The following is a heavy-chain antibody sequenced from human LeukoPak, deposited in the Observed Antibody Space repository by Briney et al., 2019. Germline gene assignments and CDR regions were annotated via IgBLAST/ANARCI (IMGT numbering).Heavy chain of an antibody. J-gene: IGHJ5*02. D-gene: IGHD2-21*01. CDR3: GALNWRRSTRGEAGWFDP. CDR1: GYTFTSYD. CDR2: MNPNGGNT. V-gene: IGHV1-8*01. Sequence: ASVKVSCKASGYTFTSYDIHWVRQATGQGREWMGWMNPNGGNTGYAQKFQGRVAMTRNTSISTAYMELSSLRSEDTAVYYCGALNWRRSTRGEAGWFDPWGQGTLVTVSS.